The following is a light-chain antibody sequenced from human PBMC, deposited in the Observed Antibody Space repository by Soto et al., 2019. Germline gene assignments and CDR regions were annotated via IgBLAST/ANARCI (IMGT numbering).Light chain of an antibody. Sequence: EIVLTQSPATLSLSPGERVTLSCRASQNIGRYLAWYQQTPGQVPRLLIYDVSDRATGIPARFSGSGSGTDFTLTISSLEPEDFAVYFCQQRMSWPLTFGGGTKVESK. J-gene: IGKJ4*01. CDR2: DVS. CDR3: QQRMSWPLT. V-gene: IGKV3-11*01. CDR1: QNIGRY.